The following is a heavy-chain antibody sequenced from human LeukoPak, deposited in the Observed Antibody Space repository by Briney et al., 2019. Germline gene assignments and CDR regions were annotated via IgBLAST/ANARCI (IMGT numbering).Heavy chain of an antibody. V-gene: IGHV1-69*04. CDR2: IIPIFGIA. J-gene: IGHJ4*02. D-gene: IGHD4-17*01. CDR3: ARAAYDYGDPILHFDY. Sequence: SVKVSCKASGGTFSSYAISWVRQAPGQGLEWMGRIIPIFGIANYAQKFQGRVTITADKYTSTAYMELSSLRSEDTAVYYCARAAYDYGDPILHFDYWGRGTLVTVSS. CDR1: GGTFSSYA.